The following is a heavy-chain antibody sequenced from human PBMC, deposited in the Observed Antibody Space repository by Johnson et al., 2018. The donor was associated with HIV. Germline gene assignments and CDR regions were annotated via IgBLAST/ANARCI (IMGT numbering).Heavy chain of an antibody. V-gene: IGHV3-7*01. CDR1: GFSFSSYW. D-gene: IGHD3-10*01. CDR2: IKQDGSEK. Sequence: VLLLESGGGLVQPGGSLRLSCAASGFSFSSYWMSWVRQAPGKGLEWVANIKQDGSEKYYVDSVKGRFTISRDNAKKSLYLQMNSLRAEDTAVYYCARDPTYYYGSGSRAFDIWGQGTMVTVSS. J-gene: IGHJ3*02. CDR3: ARDPTYYYGSGSRAFDI.